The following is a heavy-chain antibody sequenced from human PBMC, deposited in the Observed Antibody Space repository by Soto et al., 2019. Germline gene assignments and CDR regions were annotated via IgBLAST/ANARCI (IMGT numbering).Heavy chain of an antibody. CDR2: ISWNSGSI. Sequence: GGSLRLSCAASGFTFDDYAMHWVRQAPGKGLEWVSGISWNSGSIGYADSVKGRFTISRDNAKNSLYLQMNSLRAEDTALYYCAKDIRPIVGVDRTGYFQHWGQGTLVTVSS. J-gene: IGHJ1*01. CDR1: GFTFDDYA. D-gene: IGHD2-15*01. CDR3: AKDIRPIVGVDRTGYFQH. V-gene: IGHV3-9*01.